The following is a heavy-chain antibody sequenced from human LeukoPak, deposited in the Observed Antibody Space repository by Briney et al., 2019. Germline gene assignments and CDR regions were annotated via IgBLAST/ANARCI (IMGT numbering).Heavy chain of an antibody. J-gene: IGHJ4*02. V-gene: IGHV4-34*01. CDR3: ARRQWLVQKFDY. CDR1: GDSISGYY. Sequence: SETLSLTCAVSGDSISGYYWSWIRQPPGKGLEWIGEINHSGSTNYNPSLKSRVTISVDTSKNQFSLKLSSVTAADTAVYYCARRQWLVQKFDYWGQGTLVTVSS. CDR2: INHSGST. D-gene: IGHD6-19*01.